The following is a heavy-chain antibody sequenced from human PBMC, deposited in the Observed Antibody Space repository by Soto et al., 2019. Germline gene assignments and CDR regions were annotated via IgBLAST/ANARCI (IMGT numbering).Heavy chain of an antibody. Sequence: SVKVSCKASGGTFSSYTISWVRQAPGQGLEWMGRIIPILGIANYAQKFQGRVTITADKSTSTAYMELSSLRSEDTAVCYCARDRFEYSSSWYDYWGQGTLVTVS. CDR2: IIPILGIA. V-gene: IGHV1-69*04. J-gene: IGHJ4*02. CDR3: ARDRFEYSSSWYDY. CDR1: GGTFSSYT. D-gene: IGHD6-13*01.